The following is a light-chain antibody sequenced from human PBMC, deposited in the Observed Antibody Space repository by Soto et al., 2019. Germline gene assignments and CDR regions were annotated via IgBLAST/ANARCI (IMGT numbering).Light chain of an antibody. CDR3: QHAASFPRT. V-gene: IGKV3-15*01. Sequence: VLTQWASSLSAAPGERLTLACRASQNLXSSFAWYQLRPGQAPRPLXAYASTRATGSPPRFSGGGSGTEFTVTISSRQSDDFATYYCQHAASFPRTFGHGTLVEIK. J-gene: IGKJ5*01. CDR2: YAS. CDR1: QNLXSS.